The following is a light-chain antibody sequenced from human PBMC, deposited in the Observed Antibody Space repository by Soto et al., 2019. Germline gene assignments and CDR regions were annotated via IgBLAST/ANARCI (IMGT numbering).Light chain of an antibody. CDR2: AAS. CDR3: HRSYSTPLT. V-gene: IGKV1-39*01. Sequence: DIQMTQSPSSLSASVGDRVTITCRASQSISSYLNWYQQKPGKAPKLLIYAASSLESGVPSRFSGSGSGTDFTLTISSLPPEDFATYYCHRSYSTPLTFGGGTKVEIK. J-gene: IGKJ4*01. CDR1: QSISSY.